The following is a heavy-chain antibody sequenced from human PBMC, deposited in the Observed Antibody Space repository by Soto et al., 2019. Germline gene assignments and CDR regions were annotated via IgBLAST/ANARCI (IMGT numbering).Heavy chain of an antibody. Sequence: GGSLRLSCAASGFTFSSYAMSWVRQAPGKGLEWVSAISGSGGSTYYADSVKGRFTISRDNSKNTLYLQMNSLRAEDTALCYCAKGLYNGVNCFNCYPYYDLDVWGQGTMVTVSS. CDR3: AKGLYNGVNCFNCYPYYDLDV. D-gene: IGHD2-8*01. CDR1: GFTFSSYA. V-gene: IGHV3-23*01. J-gene: IGHJ6*02. CDR2: ISGSGGST.